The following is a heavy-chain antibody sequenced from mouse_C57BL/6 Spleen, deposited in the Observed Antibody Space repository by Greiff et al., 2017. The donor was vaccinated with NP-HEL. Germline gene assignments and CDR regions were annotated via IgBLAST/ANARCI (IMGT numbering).Heavy chain of an antibody. V-gene: IGHV3-6*01. CDR1: GYSITSGYY. D-gene: IGHD2-3*01. J-gene: IGHJ2*01. CDR2: ISYDGSN. CDR3: ARDAGLLDY. Sequence: EVQLQESGPGLVKPSQSLSLTCSVTGYSITSGYYWNWIRQFPGNKLEWMGYISYDGSNNYNPSLKNRISITRDTSKNQFFLKLNSVTTEDTATYYCARDAGLLDYWGQGTTLTVSS.